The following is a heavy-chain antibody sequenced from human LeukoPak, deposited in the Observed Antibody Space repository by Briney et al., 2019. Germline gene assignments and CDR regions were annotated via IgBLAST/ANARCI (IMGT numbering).Heavy chain of an antibody. CDR1: GFTFSSYS. V-gene: IGHV3-21*01. CDR3: ARDNGPSGNDY. D-gene: IGHD6-19*01. J-gene: IGHJ4*02. CDR2: ISSSRSYI. Sequence: GGSLRLSCAASGFTFSSYSMNWVRQAPGRGLEWVSSISSSRSYIYYADSVKGRFTISRDNAKNSLYLQMNSLRAEDTAVYYCARDNGPSGNDYWGQGTLVTVSS.